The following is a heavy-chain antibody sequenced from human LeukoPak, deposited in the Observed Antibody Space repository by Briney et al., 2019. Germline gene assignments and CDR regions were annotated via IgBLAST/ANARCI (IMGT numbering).Heavy chain of an antibody. D-gene: IGHD4-17*01. V-gene: IGHV4-39*07. J-gene: IGHJ4*02. CDR2: NYYSGST. CDR1: GGSIRSSTYY. CDR3: ARDYGDYEWYFDY. Sequence: SETLSLTCTVSGGSIRSSTYYWGWIRQPPGKGLEWIGSNYYSGSTYYNPSLKSRVTISVDTSKNQFSLKLSSVTAADTAVYYCARDYGDYEWYFDYWGQGTLVTVSS.